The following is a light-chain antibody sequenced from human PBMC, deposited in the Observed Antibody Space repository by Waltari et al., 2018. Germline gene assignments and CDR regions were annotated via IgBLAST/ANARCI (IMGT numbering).Light chain of an antibody. CDR3: ATWDGRVNGVL. CDR2: CND. Sequence: QSVLTQAPSVSGTPGQRVTLSSPGNHYNIGSGPVNWYHQVPGRTPKLPIYCNDQRPSGVPDRFSGSKSGSSASLAISGLQSEDEADYYCATWDGRVNGVLFGGGTKLTVL. J-gene: IGLJ2*01. CDR1: HYNIGSGP. V-gene: IGLV1-44*01.